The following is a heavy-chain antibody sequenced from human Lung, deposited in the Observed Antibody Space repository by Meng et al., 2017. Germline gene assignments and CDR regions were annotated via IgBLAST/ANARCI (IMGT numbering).Heavy chain of an antibody. Sequence: QRQASGPGLWKPSQTLPLTCTVSGGSISSSNYYWSWIRQPPGKGLEWSGHIYNSGSTYYNPSLKSRITISVDTSKNQFSLKLSSVTAADTAVYYCARGQKGYFDLWGRGTLVTVSS. V-gene: IGHV4-30-4*01. CDR3: ARGQKGYFDL. CDR1: GGSISSSNYY. CDR2: IYNSGST. J-gene: IGHJ2*01.